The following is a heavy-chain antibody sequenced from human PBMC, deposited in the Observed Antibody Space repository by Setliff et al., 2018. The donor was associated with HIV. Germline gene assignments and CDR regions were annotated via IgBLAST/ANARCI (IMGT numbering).Heavy chain of an antibody. CDR1: GGTFSSYA. CDR3: ARHIVVVTATYYYYGMDV. Sequence: SVKVSCKASGGTFSSYAISWVRQAPGQGLEWMGGIIPILGIANYAQKFQGRVTITADKSTSTAYMELSSLISEDTAVYYCARHIVVVTATYYYYGMDVWGQGTTVTVSS. D-gene: IGHD2-21*02. CDR2: IIPILGIA. J-gene: IGHJ6*02. V-gene: IGHV1-69*10.